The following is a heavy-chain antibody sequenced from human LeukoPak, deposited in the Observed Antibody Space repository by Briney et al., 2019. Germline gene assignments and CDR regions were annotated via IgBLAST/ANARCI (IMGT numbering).Heavy chain of an antibody. Sequence: GASVRVSCKASGGTFSSYAISWVRQAPGQGLEWMGGIIPIFSTANYAQKFQGRVTITADESTSTAYMELSSLRSEDTAVYYCARRAYGSGSYMDYWGQGTLVTVSS. D-gene: IGHD3-10*01. J-gene: IGHJ4*02. CDR1: GGTFSSYA. CDR3: ARRAYGSGSYMDY. V-gene: IGHV1-69*01. CDR2: IIPIFSTA.